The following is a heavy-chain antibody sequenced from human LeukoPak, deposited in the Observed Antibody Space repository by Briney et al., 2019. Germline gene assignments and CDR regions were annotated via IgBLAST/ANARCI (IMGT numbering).Heavy chain of an antibody. V-gene: IGHV3-7*01. CDR2: IKHNGDDL. CDR3: ARVAPTGAFDI. CDR1: GFTFSSYW. Sequence: GGSLRLSCAASGFTFSSYWMAWVRQAPGKGLEWVANIKHNGDDLNYVDSVEGRFTISRDNAKNSLYLQMNSLRAEDTAVYYCARVAPTGAFDIWGQGTMVTVSS. J-gene: IGHJ3*02.